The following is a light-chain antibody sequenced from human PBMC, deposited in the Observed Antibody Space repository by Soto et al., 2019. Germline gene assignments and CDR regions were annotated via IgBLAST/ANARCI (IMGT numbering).Light chain of an antibody. J-gene: IGLJ2*01. CDR1: SSDVGGYNY. CDR2: DVS. CDR3: SSYTSTSAVV. Sequence: QSVLTQPASVSGSPGQSITISCTGTSSDVGGYNYVSWYQQHPGKAPKLMIYDVSNRPSGVSNRFSGSKSDNTASLAISELQAEDEADYYCSSYTSTSAVVFGGGTKVTVL. V-gene: IGLV2-14*01.